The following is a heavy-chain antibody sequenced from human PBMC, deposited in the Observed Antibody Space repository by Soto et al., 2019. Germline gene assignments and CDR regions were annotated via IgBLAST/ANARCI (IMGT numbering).Heavy chain of an antibody. V-gene: IGHV3-21*06. CDR1: TFNSYS. Sequence: EVQLVESGGGLVKPGGSLRLSCSFTFNSYSLNWVRQAPGKGLEWVSSISSGSAYIKYADSVKGRFTISRDNANNFLYLQMSSLRVDDTALYYCTREQGGSYDSWFDPWGQGTLVTVSS. CDR2: ISSGSAYI. D-gene: IGHD1-26*01. CDR3: TREQGGSYDSWFDP. J-gene: IGHJ5*02.